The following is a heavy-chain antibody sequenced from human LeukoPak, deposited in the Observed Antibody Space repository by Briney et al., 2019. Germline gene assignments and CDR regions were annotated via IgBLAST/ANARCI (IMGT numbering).Heavy chain of an antibody. CDR1: GFTFSSYG. CDR2: IWYDGSNK. CDR3: ARTMRPILTGYYSLDY. Sequence: PGLSLRLSCAASGFTFSSYGMHWVRQAPGKGLECVAVIWYDGSNKYYADSVKGRFTISRDNSKNTMYLQMNSLRAADTAVYYCARTMRPILTGYYSLDYWGQGTLVTVYS. D-gene: IGHD3-9*01. J-gene: IGHJ4*02. V-gene: IGHV3-33*01.